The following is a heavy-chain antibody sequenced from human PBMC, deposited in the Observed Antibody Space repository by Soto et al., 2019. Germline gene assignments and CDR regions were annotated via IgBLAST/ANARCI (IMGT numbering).Heavy chain of an antibody. J-gene: IGHJ4*02. Sequence: ASVKVSCKGSVYTFTIYGISWVRQAPGQGLEWMGWISAYNGNTNYAQKLQGRVTMTTDTSTSTAYMELRSLRSDDTAAYYCARSDSGSYDYWGQGTLVTLSS. V-gene: IGHV1-18*01. CDR1: VYTFTIYG. CDR2: ISAYNGNT. D-gene: IGHD1-26*01. CDR3: ARSDSGSYDY.